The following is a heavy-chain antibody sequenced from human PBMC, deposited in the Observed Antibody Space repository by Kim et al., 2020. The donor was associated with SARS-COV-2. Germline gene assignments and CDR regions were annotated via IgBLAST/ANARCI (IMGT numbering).Heavy chain of an antibody. D-gene: IGHD3-22*01. Sequence: GGSLRLSCAASGFTFSSYGMHWVRQAPGKGLEWVAVISYDGSNKYYADSVKGRFTISRDNSKNTLYLQMNSLRAEDTAVYYCAKEMIVVVIPMPYYYYGMDVWGQGTTVTVSS. CDR2: ISYDGSNK. CDR3: AKEMIVVVIPMPYYYYGMDV. CDR1: GFTFSSYG. J-gene: IGHJ6*02. V-gene: IGHV3-30*18.